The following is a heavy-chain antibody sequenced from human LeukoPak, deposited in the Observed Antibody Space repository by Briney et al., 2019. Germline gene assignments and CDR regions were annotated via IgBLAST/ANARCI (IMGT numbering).Heavy chain of an antibody. D-gene: IGHD3-22*01. Sequence: ASVKVSCKASGYTFTSYDINWVRQATGQGLEWMRWTNPNSGNTGYAQKFQGRVTMTRNTSISTAYMELSSLRSEDTAVYYCARVGVYYYDSSGYYLLDYWGQGTLVTVSS. V-gene: IGHV1-8*01. CDR2: TNPNSGNT. J-gene: IGHJ4*02. CDR1: GYTFTSYD. CDR3: ARVGVYYYDSSGYYLLDY.